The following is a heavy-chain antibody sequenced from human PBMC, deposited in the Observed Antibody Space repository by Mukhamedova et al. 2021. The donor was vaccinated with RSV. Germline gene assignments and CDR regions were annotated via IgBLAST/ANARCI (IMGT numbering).Heavy chain of an antibody. D-gene: IGHD6-19*01. CDR2: ISGSGGST. J-gene: IGHJ4*02. Sequence: VSAISGSGGSTYYADSVKGRFTISRDNSKKTLYLQRNSLRAEDTAVYYCAKDRQPYSSGWSRDDWGQGTLVTVSS. CDR3: AKDRQPYSSGWSRDD. V-gene: IGHV3-23*01.